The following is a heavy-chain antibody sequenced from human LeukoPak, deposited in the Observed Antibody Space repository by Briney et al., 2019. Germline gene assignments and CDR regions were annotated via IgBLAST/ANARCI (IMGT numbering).Heavy chain of an antibody. J-gene: IGHJ6*03. V-gene: IGHV4-59*01. CDR1: GGSISSYY. CDR2: IYYSGST. CDR3: ARVVVGATYYMDV. D-gene: IGHD1-26*01. Sequence: PSETLSLTCTVSGGSISSYYWSWIRQPPGKGLEWIGYIYYSGSTNYNPSLKSRVTISVDTSKNLFSLKLSSVTAADTAVYYCARVVVGATYYMDVWGKGTTVTVSS.